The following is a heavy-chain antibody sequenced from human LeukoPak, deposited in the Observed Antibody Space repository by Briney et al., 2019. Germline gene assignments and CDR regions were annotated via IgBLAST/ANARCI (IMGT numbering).Heavy chain of an antibody. CDR3: ASTEAGYYDSSGTGTFDY. CDR2: IYYSGST. D-gene: IGHD3-22*01. CDR1: GGSISSHY. V-gene: IGHV4-59*11. J-gene: IGHJ4*02. Sequence: PSETLSLTCTVPGGSISSHYWSWIRQPPGKGLEWIGYIYYSGSTNYNPSLKSRVTISVDTSKNQFSLKLSSVTAADTAVYYCASTEAGYYDSSGTGTFDYWGQGTLVTVSS.